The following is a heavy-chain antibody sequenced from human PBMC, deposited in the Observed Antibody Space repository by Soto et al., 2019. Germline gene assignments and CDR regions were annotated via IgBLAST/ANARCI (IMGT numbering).Heavy chain of an antibody. J-gene: IGHJ4*02. V-gene: IGHV2-5*02. CDR1: GFSLSTSGVG. CDR2: IYWDDDK. Sequence: QITLKESGPTLVKPTQTLMLTCTFSGFSLSTSGVGVGWIRQPPEKAMEWLALIYWDDDKHYSPSLKSILTISKDASKNHLVLTITGVDPVDTATYYCAHSKDYISMWSTLVFDYCGPGALVTVS. CDR3: AHSKDYISMWSTLVFDY. D-gene: IGHD6-13*01.